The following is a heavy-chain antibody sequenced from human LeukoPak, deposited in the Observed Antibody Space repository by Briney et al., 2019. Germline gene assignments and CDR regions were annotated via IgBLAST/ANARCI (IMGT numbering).Heavy chain of an antibody. CDR1: GFTFSSYW. CDR3: ARDSYSKNDY. J-gene: IGHJ4*02. D-gene: IGHD4-11*01. V-gene: IGHV3-66*01. Sequence: GGSLRLSCAASGFTFSSYWMSWVRQAPGKGLEWVSVIYSGGSTYYADSVKGRFTISRDNAKNSLYLQMNSLRAEDTAVYFCARDSYSKNDYWGQGTLVTVSS. CDR2: IYSGGST.